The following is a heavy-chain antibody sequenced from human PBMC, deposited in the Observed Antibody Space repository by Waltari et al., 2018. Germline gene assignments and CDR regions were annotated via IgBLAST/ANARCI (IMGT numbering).Heavy chain of an antibody. D-gene: IGHD6-6*01. J-gene: IGHJ4*02. CDR2: IYSGGST. Sequence: EVQLLESGGGLVQPGGSLRLSCAASGFTISSYAMSWVRQAPGKGLEWVSVIYSGGSTYYADAVKGRFTISRDNSKNTLYLQMNSLRAEDTAVYYCAKRGSSSSYDYWGQGTLVTVSS. CDR3: AKRGSSSSYDY. CDR1: GFTISSYA. V-gene: IGHV3-23*03.